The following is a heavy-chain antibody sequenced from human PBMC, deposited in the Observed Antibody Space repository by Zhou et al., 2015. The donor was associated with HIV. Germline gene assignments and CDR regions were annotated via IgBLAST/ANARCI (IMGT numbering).Heavy chain of an antibody. CDR1: GYSFTSYG. CDR3: AREGWGSWYFDL. D-gene: IGHD7-27*01. Sequence: QVQLVQSEAEVKKPGASVKVSCKASGYSFTSYGMNWVRQAPGQGPEWMGWISGYSGNTKYAQKLQGRVTMTTDTSTSTAYMELRSLRSDDTAAYYCAREGWGSWYFDLWGRGTLVSVSS. V-gene: IGHV1-18*01. J-gene: IGHJ2*01. CDR2: ISGYSGNT.